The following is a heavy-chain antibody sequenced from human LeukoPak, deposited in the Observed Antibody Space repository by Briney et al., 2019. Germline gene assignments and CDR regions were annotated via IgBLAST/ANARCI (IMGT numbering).Heavy chain of an antibody. D-gene: IGHD3-10*01. V-gene: IGHV4-38-2*02. CDR2: IYHSGST. Sequence: SETLSLTCTVSGYSISSGYYWGWIRQPPGKGLEWIGSIYHSGSTYYNPSLKSRVTISVDTSKNQFSLKLSSVTAADTAVYYCARDRARHGSGSYFDYWGQGTLVTVSS. CDR1: GYSISSGYY. J-gene: IGHJ4*02. CDR3: ARDRARHGSGSYFDY.